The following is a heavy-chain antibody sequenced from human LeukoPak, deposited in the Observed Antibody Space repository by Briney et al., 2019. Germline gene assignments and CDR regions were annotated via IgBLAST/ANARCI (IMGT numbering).Heavy chain of an antibody. CDR3: ARGSLLRYFDWLFSDY. Sequence: GASVKVSCKASGYTFTGYYMHWVRQAPGQGLEWMGWINPNSGGTNYAQKFQGRVTMTRDMSISTAYMELSRLRSDDTAVYYCARGSLLRYFDWLFSDYWGQGTLVTVSS. D-gene: IGHD3-9*01. CDR1: GYTFTGYY. CDR2: INPNSGGT. J-gene: IGHJ4*02. V-gene: IGHV1-2*02.